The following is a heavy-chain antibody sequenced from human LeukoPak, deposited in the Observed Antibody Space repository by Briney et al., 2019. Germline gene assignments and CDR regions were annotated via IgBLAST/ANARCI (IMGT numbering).Heavy chain of an antibody. Sequence: GGSLRLSCAASGFTFSNAWMTWVRQAPGKGLEWVGFIRSQIYGGTPEYAASVKGRFTISGDDSEGVAYLQMNSLKTEDTAVYYCTRDQTPYYWGQGTLVTVSS. J-gene: IGHJ4*02. CDR2: IRSQIYGGTP. V-gene: IGHV3-49*04. CDR1: GFTFSNAW. CDR3: TRDQTPYY.